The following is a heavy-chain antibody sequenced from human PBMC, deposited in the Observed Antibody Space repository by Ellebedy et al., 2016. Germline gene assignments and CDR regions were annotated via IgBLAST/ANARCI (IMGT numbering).Heavy chain of an antibody. CDR2: INHSGST. D-gene: IGHD5-24*01. CDR3: ARTVRWGHPRSYYYYMDV. CDR1: GGSISSGGYY. J-gene: IGHJ6*03. V-gene: IGHV4-39*07. Sequence: SETLSLTXTVSGGSISSGGYYWSWIRQPPGKGLEWIGEINHSGSTNYNPSLKSRVTISVDTSKNQFSLKLSSVTAADTAVYYCARTVRWGHPRSYYYYMDVWGKGTTVTVSS.